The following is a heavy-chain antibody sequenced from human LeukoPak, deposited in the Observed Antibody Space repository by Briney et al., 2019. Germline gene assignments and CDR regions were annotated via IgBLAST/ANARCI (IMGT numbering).Heavy chain of an antibody. V-gene: IGHV3-13*01. CDR3: IRGGIQVSGIDAFDI. J-gene: IGHJ3*02. CDR2: IGIAGDT. CDR1: GFTFSSYD. Sequence: GGSLRLSCATSGFTFSSYDMHWVRQAPGRGLEWVSAIGIAGDTYYPDSVKGRFTISRENAKNSMYLQMNSLKDGDTAVYYCIRGGIQVSGIDAFDIWGQGTMVTVSS. D-gene: IGHD5/OR15-5a*01.